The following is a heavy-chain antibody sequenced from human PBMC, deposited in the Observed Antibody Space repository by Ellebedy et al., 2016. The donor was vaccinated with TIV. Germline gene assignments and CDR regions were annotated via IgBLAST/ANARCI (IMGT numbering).Heavy chain of an antibody. V-gene: IGHV3-7*01. CDR3: ATGARSEGGY. CDR2: IKEDGSRT. D-gene: IGHD2-15*01. CDR1: GFTFSIYW. Sequence: GESLKISCAASGFTFSIYWMNWVRQAPGKGLEWVANIKEDGSRTSYVDSVRGRFTISRDNAKNSLYLQMTSLRAEDTAVYYCATGARSEGGYWGQGTLVTVSS. J-gene: IGHJ4*02.